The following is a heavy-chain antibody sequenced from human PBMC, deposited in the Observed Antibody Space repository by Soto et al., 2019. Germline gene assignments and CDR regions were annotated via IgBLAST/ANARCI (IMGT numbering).Heavy chain of an antibody. CDR1: GFTFDDYT. V-gene: IGHV3-43*01. Sequence: GGSLRLSCAASGFTFDDYTMHWVRQAPGKGLEWVSLITWDGGGTFYSDSVKGRFTISRDNIKNSLILQMSSLRTDDTALYFCAKEKSRIFDYWSQGTLVTVSS. D-gene: IGHD3-10*01. J-gene: IGHJ4*02. CDR3: AKEKSRIFDY. CDR2: ITWDGGGT.